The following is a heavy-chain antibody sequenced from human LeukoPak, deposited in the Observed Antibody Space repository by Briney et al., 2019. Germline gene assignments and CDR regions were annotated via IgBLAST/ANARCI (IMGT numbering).Heavy chain of an antibody. Sequence: EASVKVSCKASGGTFSSYAISWVRQAPGPGLEWMGGIIPIFGTANYAQKFQGRVTMTRNTSISTAYMELSSLRSEDTAVYYCARGGYSYGTGYSDYWGQGTLVTVSS. CDR2: IIPIFGTA. J-gene: IGHJ4*02. D-gene: IGHD5-18*01. CDR3: ARGGYSYGTGYSDY. V-gene: IGHV1-69*05. CDR1: GGTFSSYA.